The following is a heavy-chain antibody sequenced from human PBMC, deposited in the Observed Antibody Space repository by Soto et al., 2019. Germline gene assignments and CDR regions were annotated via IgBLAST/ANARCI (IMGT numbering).Heavy chain of an antibody. CDR1: GGSFSAYY. J-gene: IGHJ6*02. CDR2: IIHSEST. CDR3: ARQRPTDGRWEFANYYGMDV. D-gene: IGHD1-26*01. V-gene: IGHV4-34*12. Sequence: SETLSLTCAVYGGSFSAYYWSWVRQPPGKGLEWIGEIIHSESTKYNPSLKSRVTISVDTFKNQFSLKLSSVTAADTAVYYCARQRPTDGRWEFANYYGMDVWGQGTPVTVSS.